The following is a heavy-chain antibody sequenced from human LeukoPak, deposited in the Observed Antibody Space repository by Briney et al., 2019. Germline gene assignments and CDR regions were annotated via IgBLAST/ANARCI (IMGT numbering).Heavy chain of an antibody. V-gene: IGHV3-33*06. D-gene: IGHD1-26*01. Sequence: GRPLRLSCAASGFTFSSYGMPWVRKAPGKGLEWVAVIWYDGSNKYYADSVKGRFTISRDNSKNTLYLQMNSLRAEDTAVYYCAKEGEWELAFDYWGQGTLVTVSS. CDR1: GFTFSSYG. CDR2: IWYDGSNK. CDR3: AKEGEWELAFDY. J-gene: IGHJ4*02.